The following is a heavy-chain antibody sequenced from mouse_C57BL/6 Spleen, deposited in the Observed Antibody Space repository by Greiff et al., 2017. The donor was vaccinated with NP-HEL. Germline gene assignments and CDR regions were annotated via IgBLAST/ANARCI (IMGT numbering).Heavy chain of an antibody. J-gene: IGHJ4*01. CDR2: ISYDGSN. CDR3: ASLLLRGYAMDY. Sequence: DVKLQESGPGLVKPSQSLSLTCSVTGYSITSGYYWNWIRQFPGNKLEWMGYISYDGSNNYNPSLKNRISITRDTSKNQFFLKLNSVTTEDTATYYCASLLLRGYAMDYWGQGTSVTVSS. V-gene: IGHV3-6*01. D-gene: IGHD1-1*01. CDR1: GYSITSGYY.